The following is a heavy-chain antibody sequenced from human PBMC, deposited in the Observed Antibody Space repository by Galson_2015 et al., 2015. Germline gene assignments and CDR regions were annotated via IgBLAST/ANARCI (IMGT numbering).Heavy chain of an antibody. CDR3: ARTPEAMVGEFDY. CDR1: GYSISSGYY. J-gene: IGHJ4*02. D-gene: IGHD5-18*01. V-gene: IGHV4-38-2*01. CDR2: IYHSGST. Sequence: ETLSLTCAVSGYSISSGYYWGWIRQPPGKGLEWIGSIYHSGSTYYNPSLKSRVTISVDTSTNQFSLKLSSVTAADTAVYYCARTPEAMVGEFDYWGQGTLVTVSS.